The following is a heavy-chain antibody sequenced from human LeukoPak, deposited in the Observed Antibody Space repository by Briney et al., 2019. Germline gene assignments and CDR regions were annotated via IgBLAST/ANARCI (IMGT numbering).Heavy chain of an antibody. CDR2: INHSGST. Sequence: SETLSLTCAVYGGSFSGYYWSWIRQPPGKGLEWIGEINHSGSTNHNPSLKSRVTISVDTSKNQFSLKLSSVTAADTAVYYCARTAYPHSGSQFDYWGQGTLVTVSS. J-gene: IGHJ4*02. CDR1: GGSFSGYY. D-gene: IGHD3-22*01. CDR3: ARTAYPHSGSQFDY. V-gene: IGHV4-34*01.